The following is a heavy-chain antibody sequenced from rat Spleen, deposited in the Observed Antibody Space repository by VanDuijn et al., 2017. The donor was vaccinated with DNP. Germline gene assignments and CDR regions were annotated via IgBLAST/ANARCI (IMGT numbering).Heavy chain of an antibody. D-gene: IGHD5-1*01. V-gene: IGHV5-31*01. CDR2: VPSSGGST. CDR1: GFTFNKYW. J-gene: IGHJ1*01. CDR3: ARGSGTYYWYFDF. Sequence: EVQLVESGGGLVQPGTSLKLSCAASGFTFNKYWMAWIRQVPGKGLEWVASVPSSGGSTYYPDSVKGRFIISRDNARNTLYLQMNSLRSEDTATYFCARGSGTYYWYFDFWGPGTMVTVSS.